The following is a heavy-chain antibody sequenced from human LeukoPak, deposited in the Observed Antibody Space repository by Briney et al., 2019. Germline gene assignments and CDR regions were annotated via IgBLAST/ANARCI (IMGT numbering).Heavy chain of an antibody. J-gene: IGHJ4*02. V-gene: IGHV3-7*01. CDR2: IKQDGSEK. Sequence: GGSLRLSCAASGFTFSSYWMSWVRQAPGKGLEWVANIKQDGSEKYYVDSVKGRFTISRDNAKNSLYLQMNSLRAEDTAVYYCARGSDYDYVWGSYRPVDYWGQGTLVTVSS. CDR3: ARGSDYDYVWGSYRPVDY. CDR1: GFTFSSYW. D-gene: IGHD3-16*02.